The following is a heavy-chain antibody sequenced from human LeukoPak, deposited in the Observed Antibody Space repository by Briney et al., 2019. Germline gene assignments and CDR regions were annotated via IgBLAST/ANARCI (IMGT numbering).Heavy chain of an antibody. CDR3: ARLPRIRLQAKYCSSTSCYGPQNAFDI. D-gene: IGHD2-2*01. Sequence: SETLSLTCTVSGGSISSSSYYWGWIRQPPGKGLEWIGSIYYSGSTYYNPSLKSRVTISVDTSKNQFSLKLSSVTAADTAVYYCARLPRIRLQAKYCSSTSCYGPQNAFDIWGQGTMVTVSS. CDR1: GGSISSSSYY. V-gene: IGHV4-39*07. CDR2: IYYSGST. J-gene: IGHJ3*02.